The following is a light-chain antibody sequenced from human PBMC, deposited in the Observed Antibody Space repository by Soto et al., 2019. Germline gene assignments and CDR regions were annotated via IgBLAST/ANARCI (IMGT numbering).Light chain of an antibody. J-gene: IGKJ1*01. Sequence: EIVMTQSPGTLSLSPGERATLSCRASQSVSIRLAWYQQKPGQAPRLLISVASSRATGVPDRFSGSGSGTDFTLTISRLEPEDFAVYYCQQYGSSPWTFGQGTKVDIK. CDR2: VAS. CDR3: QQYGSSPWT. V-gene: IGKV3-20*01. CDR1: QSVSIR.